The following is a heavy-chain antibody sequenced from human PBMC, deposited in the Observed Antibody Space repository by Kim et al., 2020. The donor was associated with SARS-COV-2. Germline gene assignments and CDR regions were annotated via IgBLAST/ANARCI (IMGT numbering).Heavy chain of an antibody. CDR3: VTCSSAGSCYLGWFDP. Sequence: GGSLRLSCAASGFTFSDYYMTWIRQAPGKGLEWVSYISSSGSDIYYADSVKGRITISRDNAKNSLYLQMHSLRAEDTAVYYCVTCSSAGSCYLGWFDPWGQGTLVTVSS. CDR1: GFTFSDYY. V-gene: IGHV3-11*01. J-gene: IGHJ5*02. CDR2: ISSSGSDI. D-gene: IGHD2-15*01.